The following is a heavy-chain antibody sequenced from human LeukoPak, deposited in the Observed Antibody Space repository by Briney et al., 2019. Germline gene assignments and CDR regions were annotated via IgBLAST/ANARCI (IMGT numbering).Heavy chain of an antibody. V-gene: IGHV3-30*18. J-gene: IGHJ5*01. CDR1: GFTFSSYT. D-gene: IGHD1-7*01. Sequence: GGSLRLSCAASGFTFSSYTMNWVRQAPGKGLEWVAVISYDGSNKYYADSVKGRFTISRDNSKNTLYLQMNSLRAEDTAVYYCAKAGGFYNWNSFGDSWGQGTLVTVSS. CDR2: ISYDGSNK. CDR3: AKAGGFYNWNSFGDS.